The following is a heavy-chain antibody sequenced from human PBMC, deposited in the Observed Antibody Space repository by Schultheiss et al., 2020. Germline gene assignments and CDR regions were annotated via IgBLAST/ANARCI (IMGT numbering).Heavy chain of an antibody. J-gene: IGHJ5*01. Sequence: SGTLSLTCTVSGGSISSYYWSWLRQPAGKGLEWIGYIYYSGSTYSNPSLKSRVTISVDKSKNQFSLKLSSVTAGDTAVYYCARGLPGIAVAGRWDPWGQGTL. D-gene: IGHD6-19*01. V-gene: IGHV4-59*08. CDR3: ARGLPGIAVAGRWDP. CDR2: IYYSGST. CDR1: GGSISSYY.